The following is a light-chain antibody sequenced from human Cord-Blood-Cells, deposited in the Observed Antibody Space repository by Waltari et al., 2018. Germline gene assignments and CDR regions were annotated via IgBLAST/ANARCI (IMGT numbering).Light chain of an antibody. CDR3: QQSYSTPYT. Sequence: DMQMPQSPSSRSASVGVRVNETCRASQSISSYLNWYQQKPGKAPKLLIYAASSLQSGVPSRFSGSGSGTDFTLTISSLQPEDFATYYCQQSYSTPYTFGQGTKVEIK. V-gene: IGKV1-39*01. J-gene: IGKJ2*01. CDR2: AAS. CDR1: QSISSY.